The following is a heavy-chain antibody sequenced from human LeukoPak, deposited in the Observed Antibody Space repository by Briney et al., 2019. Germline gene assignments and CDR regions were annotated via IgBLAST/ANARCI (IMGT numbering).Heavy chain of an antibody. V-gene: IGHV3-74*01. J-gene: IGHJ4*02. CDR1: GFTFSNYL. CDR3: ASASSHRIGAGGDY. CDR2: IKSDVSSR. D-gene: IGHD6-13*01. Sequence: GGSLRLSCAASGFTFSNYLMHWVRQAPGMGLVWVSRIKSDVSSRNYADSVKGRFTISTDSAKNTVYLQMDSLRAEDTAVYYCASASSHRIGAGGDYWGQGTLVTVSS.